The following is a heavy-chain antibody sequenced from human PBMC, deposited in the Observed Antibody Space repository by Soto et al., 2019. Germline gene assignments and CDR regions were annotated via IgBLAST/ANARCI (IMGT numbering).Heavy chain of an antibody. D-gene: IGHD7-27*01. CDR1: GGSISSGGYY. CDR2: IYYSGST. CDR3: ARDPLGYYYYGMDV. J-gene: IGHJ6*02. Sequence: QVQLQESGPGLVKPSQTLSLTCTVSGGSISSGGYYWSWIRQHPGKGLEWIGYIYYSGSTYYNPSRKSRVTISVDTSKNPFSLKLSSVTAADTAVYYCARDPLGYYYYGMDVWGQGTTVTVSS. V-gene: IGHV4-31*03.